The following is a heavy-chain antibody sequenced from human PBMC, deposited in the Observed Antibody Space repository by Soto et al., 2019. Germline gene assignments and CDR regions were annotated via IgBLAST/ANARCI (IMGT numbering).Heavy chain of an antibody. J-gene: IGHJ6*02. CDR1: GCSISSSSYY. CDR2: IYYSGST. D-gene: IGHD6-19*01. CDR3: ARHSSGGTYYYYGMDV. V-gene: IGHV4-39*01. Sequence: SETLSLTCTVSGCSISSSSYYRGWIRQPPGKGLEWIGSIYYSGSTYYNPSLKSRVTISVDTSKNQFSLKLSSVTAADTAVYYCARHSSGGTYYYYGMDVWGQGTTVTVSS.